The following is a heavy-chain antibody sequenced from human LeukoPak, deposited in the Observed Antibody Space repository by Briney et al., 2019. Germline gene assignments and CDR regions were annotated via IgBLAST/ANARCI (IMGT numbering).Heavy chain of an antibody. CDR3: AKDYYDSTWWFDP. Sequence: GGSLRLSCAASGFTFSSYSMNWVRQAPGKGLEWVSAISGSGGSTYYADSVKGRFTISRDNSKNTLYLQMNSLRAEDTAVYYCAKDYYDSTWWFDPWGQGTLVTVSS. CDR2: ISGSGGST. D-gene: IGHD3-22*01. V-gene: IGHV3-23*01. CDR1: GFTFSSYS. J-gene: IGHJ5*02.